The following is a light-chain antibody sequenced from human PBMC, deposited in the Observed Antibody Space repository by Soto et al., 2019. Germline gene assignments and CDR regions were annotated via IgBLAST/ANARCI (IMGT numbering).Light chain of an antibody. CDR2: GAS. V-gene: IGKV1-12*01. CDR3: QQTYTFPFT. Sequence: DIQMTQSPSSVSTSVGDRVTITCRASQGIGTYLGWYQQKPGKAPNLLISGASSLQSRVPSRFSASGSGTDFTLTITSLQPEDFATYFCQQTYTFPFTFGQGTRLEI. CDR1: QGIGTY. J-gene: IGKJ5*01.